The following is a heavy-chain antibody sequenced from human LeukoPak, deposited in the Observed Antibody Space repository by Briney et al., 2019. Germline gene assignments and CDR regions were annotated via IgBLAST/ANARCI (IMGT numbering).Heavy chain of an antibody. CDR3: ARDPTYYYDSSGYHD. Sequence: ASVKVSCKASGGTFSSYAISWVRQAPGQGLEWMGGIIPIFGTANYAQKFQGRVTIIADESTSTAYMELSSLRSEDTAVYYCARDPTYYYDSSGYHDWGQGTLVTVSS. V-gene: IGHV1-69*01. J-gene: IGHJ4*02. D-gene: IGHD3-22*01. CDR2: IIPIFGTA. CDR1: GGTFSSYA.